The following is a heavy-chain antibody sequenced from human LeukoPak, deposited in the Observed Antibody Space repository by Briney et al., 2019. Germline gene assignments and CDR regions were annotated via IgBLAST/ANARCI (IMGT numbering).Heavy chain of an antibody. V-gene: IGHV3-33*01. CDR2: IWYDGSNK. CDR3: ARDGPVPAAQGGQADYFDY. Sequence: GRSLRLSCAASGFTFSSYGMHWVRQAPGKGLEWVAVIWYDGSNKYYADSVKGRFTISRDNSKNTLYLQMNSLRAEDTAVYYCARDGPVPAAQGGQADYFDYWGQGTLVTVSS. J-gene: IGHJ4*02. D-gene: IGHD2-2*01. CDR1: GFTFSSYG.